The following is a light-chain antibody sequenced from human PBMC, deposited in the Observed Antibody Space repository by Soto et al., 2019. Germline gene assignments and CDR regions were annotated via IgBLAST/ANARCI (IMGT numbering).Light chain of an antibody. CDR3: QQRSNWPST. CDR1: QSVSSY. J-gene: IGKJ5*01. CDR2: DAS. V-gene: IGKV3-11*01. Sequence: EVVWTQSPGTLSLSPGERATLSCRASQSVSSYLAWYQQKPGQAPRLLIYDASNRATGIPARFSGSGSGTDFTLTISSLEPEDFAVYYCQQRSNWPSTFGQGTRLEIK.